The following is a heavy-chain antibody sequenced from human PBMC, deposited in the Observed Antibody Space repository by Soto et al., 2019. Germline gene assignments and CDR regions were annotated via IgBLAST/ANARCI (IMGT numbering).Heavy chain of an antibody. V-gene: IGHV1-18*01. J-gene: IGHJ6*02. CDR2: ISAYNGKT. CDR3: ARGGDVNYYHGMDV. CDR1: GYTFTSYG. Sequence: QVQLVQSGGEVKKPGASVKLSCTASGYTFTSYGISWVRQAPGQGLEWMGWISAYNGKTNYAQNVQGRVTMTTDTSTRTAYMDLRSLRSDDTAVYYCARGGDVNYYHGMDVWGQGTTVPVSS. D-gene: IGHD5-12*01.